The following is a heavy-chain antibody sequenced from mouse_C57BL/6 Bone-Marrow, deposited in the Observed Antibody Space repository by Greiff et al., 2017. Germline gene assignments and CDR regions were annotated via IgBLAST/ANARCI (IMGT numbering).Heavy chain of an antibody. D-gene: IGHD1-1*01. V-gene: IGHV5-6*02. CDR3: ARHPTGVPFDY. CDR2: ISSGGSYT. Sequence: DVKLVESGGDLVKPGGSLKLSCAASGFTFSSYGMSWVRQTPDKRLEWVATISSGGSYTYYPDSVKGRFTISRDNAKNTLYLQMSSLKSEDTARYYCARHPTGVPFDYWGQGTALTVSS. J-gene: IGHJ2*01. CDR1: GFTFSSYG.